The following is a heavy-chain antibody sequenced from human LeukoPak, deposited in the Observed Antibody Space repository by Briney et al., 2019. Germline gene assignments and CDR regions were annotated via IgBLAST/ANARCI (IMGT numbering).Heavy chain of an antibody. D-gene: IGHD3-3*01. CDR2: IIPILGIA. J-gene: IGHJ3*02. V-gene: IGHV1-69*04. CDR3: ARDRHNTIFGVVIEAFDI. CDR1: GGTFSSYA. Sequence: SVKVSCKASGGTFSSYAISWVRQAPGQGLEWMGRIIPILGIANYAQKFQGRVTITADKSTSTAYMELNSLRSEDTAVYYCARDRHNTIFGVVIEAFDIWGQGTMVTVSS.